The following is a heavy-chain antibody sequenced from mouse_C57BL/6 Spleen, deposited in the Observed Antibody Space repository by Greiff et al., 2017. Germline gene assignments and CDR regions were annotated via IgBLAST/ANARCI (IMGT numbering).Heavy chain of an antibody. J-gene: IGHJ4*01. CDR1: GFSLTSYG. CDR3: SRRDDGYYDYAMDY. Sequence: QVQLQQSGPGLVQPSQSLSITCTVSGFSLTSYGVHWVRQSPGKGLEWLGVIWGGGSTDYNAAFISRLSTSTDNAQSQVFFKMNSLQADDTAIYYCSRRDDGYYDYAMDYWGQGTSVTVSS. CDR2: IWGGGST. D-gene: IGHD2-3*01. V-gene: IGHV2-2*01.